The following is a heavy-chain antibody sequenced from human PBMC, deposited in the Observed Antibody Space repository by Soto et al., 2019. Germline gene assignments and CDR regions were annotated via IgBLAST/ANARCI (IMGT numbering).Heavy chain of an antibody. CDR3: ARGSGWYGYDAFDI. J-gene: IGHJ3*02. V-gene: IGHV3-74*01. CDR1: GFTFSSYW. CDR2: INSDGSST. Sequence: GGSLRLSCAASGFTFSSYWMHWVRQAPGKGLVWVSRINSDGSSTSYADSVKGRFTISRDNAKNTLYLQMNSLRAEDTAVYYCARGSGWYGYDAFDIWGQGTMVTVSS. D-gene: IGHD6-19*01.